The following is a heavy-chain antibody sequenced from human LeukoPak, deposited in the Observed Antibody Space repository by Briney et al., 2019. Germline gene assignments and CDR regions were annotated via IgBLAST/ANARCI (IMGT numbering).Heavy chain of an antibody. J-gene: IGHJ6*03. Sequence: ASVKVSCKDSGYTFTSYDINWLRQATGQGLEWMGWMNPNSGNTGYAQKFQGRVTMTRNTSISTAYMELSSLRSEDTAVYYCARGPSGADTYYMDVWGKGTTVTVSS. CDR3: ARGPSGADTYYMDV. CDR2: MNPNSGNT. D-gene: IGHD3-10*01. CDR1: GYTFTSYD. V-gene: IGHV1-8*01.